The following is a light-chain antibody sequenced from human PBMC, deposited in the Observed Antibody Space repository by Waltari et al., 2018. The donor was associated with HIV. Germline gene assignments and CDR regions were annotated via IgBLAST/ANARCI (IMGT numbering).Light chain of an antibody. CDR2: GNS. Sequence: QSVLTQPPSVSGAPGQRVTISCTGSSPNIGAGYDVHGYQQLPGTAPKLLIYGNSNRPSGVPDRFSGSKSGTSASLAITVLQAEDEADYYCQSYDSSLSGYVFGTGTKVTVL. V-gene: IGLV1-40*01. CDR1: SPNIGAGYD. CDR3: QSYDSSLSGYV. J-gene: IGLJ1*01.